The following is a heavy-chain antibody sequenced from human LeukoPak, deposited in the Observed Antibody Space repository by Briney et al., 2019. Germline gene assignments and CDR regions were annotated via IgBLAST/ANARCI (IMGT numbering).Heavy chain of an antibody. CDR2: IIPIFGTA. J-gene: IGHJ4*02. CDR1: GGTFSSYA. V-gene: IGHV1-69*13. CDR3: ARGAGYYDILTGYYKGYLDY. Sequence: SVKVSCKASGGTFSSYAISWVRQAPGQGLEWMGGIIPIFGTANYAQKFQGRVTITADESTSTAYMELSSLRPEDTAVYYCARGAGYYDILTGYYKGYLDYWGQGTLVTVSS. D-gene: IGHD3-9*01.